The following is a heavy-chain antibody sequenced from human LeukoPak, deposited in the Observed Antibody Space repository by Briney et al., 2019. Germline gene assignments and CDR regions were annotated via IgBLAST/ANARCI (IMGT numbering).Heavy chain of an antibody. V-gene: IGHV1-18*01. CDR1: SYSFTSYG. Sequence: ASVKVSCKASSYSFTSYGIIWVRQAPGQGLEWMGWISPNDGNTIYVQKLQGRVTMTTDTSTSTAYMELRSLRSDDTAVYYCARAVDYYDSFDYWGQGTLVTVSS. J-gene: IGHJ4*02. CDR3: ARAVDYYDSFDY. CDR2: ISPNDGNT. D-gene: IGHD3-22*01.